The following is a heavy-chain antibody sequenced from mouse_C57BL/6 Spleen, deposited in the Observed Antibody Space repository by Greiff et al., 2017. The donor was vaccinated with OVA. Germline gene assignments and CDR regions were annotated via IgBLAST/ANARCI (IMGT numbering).Heavy chain of an antibody. V-gene: IGHV1-53*01. CDR1: GYTFTSYW. CDR3: ARSPQLRLRVYFDY. Sequence: VQLQQPGTELVKPGASVKLSCKASGYTFTSYWMHWVKQRPGQGLEWIGNINPSNGGTNYNEKFKSKATLTVDKSSSTAYMQLSSLTSEDSAVYCCARSPQLRLRVYFDYWGQGTTLTVSS. CDR2: INPSNGGT. J-gene: IGHJ2*01. D-gene: IGHD3-2*02.